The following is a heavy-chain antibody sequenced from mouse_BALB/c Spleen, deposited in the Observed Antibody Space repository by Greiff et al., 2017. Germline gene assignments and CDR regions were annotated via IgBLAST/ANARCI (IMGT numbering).Heavy chain of an antibody. D-gene: IGHD6-1*01. CDR2: IDPENGNT. CDR1: GFNIKDYY. V-gene: IGHV14-1*02. Sequence: VQLQQSGAELVRPGALVKLSCKASGFNIKDYYMHWVKQRPEQGLEWIGWIDPENGNTIYDPKFQGKASITADTSSNTAYLQLSSLTSEDTAVYYCAREPRYFDGWGAGTTVTVSS. J-gene: IGHJ1*01. CDR3: AREPRYFDG.